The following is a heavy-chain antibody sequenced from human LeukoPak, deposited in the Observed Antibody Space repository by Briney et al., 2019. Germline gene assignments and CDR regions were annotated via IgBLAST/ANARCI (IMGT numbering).Heavy chain of an antibody. J-gene: IGHJ6*02. CDR1: GYTFTSYG. CDR3: ARGFYSNYLRPTPYYYYGMDV. Sequence: AASVKVSCKASGYTFTSYGISWARQAPGQGLEWMGWISAYNGNTNYAQKLQGRVTMTTDTSTSTAYMELRSLRSDDTAVYYCARGFYSNYLRPTPYYYYGMDVWGQGTTVTVSS. CDR2: ISAYNGNT. V-gene: IGHV1-18*01. D-gene: IGHD4-11*01.